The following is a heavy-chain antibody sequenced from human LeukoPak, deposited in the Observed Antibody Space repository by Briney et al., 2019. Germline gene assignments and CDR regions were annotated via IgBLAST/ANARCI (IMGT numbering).Heavy chain of an antibody. J-gene: IGHJ6*02. Sequence: GGSLRLSCAASGFTFSSYAMHWVRQAPGKGPEYVSAISSNGGSTYYANSVKGRFTISRDNSKNTLYLQMGSLRAEDMAVYYCARGGLRFYYYGMDVWGQGTTVTVSS. V-gene: IGHV3-64*01. D-gene: IGHD3-3*01. CDR1: GFTFSSYA. CDR2: ISSNGGST. CDR3: ARGGLRFYYYGMDV.